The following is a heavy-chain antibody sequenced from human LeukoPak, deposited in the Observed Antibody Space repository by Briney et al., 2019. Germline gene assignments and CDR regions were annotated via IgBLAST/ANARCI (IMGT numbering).Heavy chain of an antibody. D-gene: IGHD3-10*02. J-gene: IGHJ4*02. V-gene: IGHV4-39*07. CDR1: GGSISSSSYY. CDR3: ARVFGDYFDY. Sequence: PSETLSLTCTVSGGSISSSSYYWGWIRQPPGKGLEWIGSIYYSGSTYYNPSLKSRVTISVDTSKNQFSLKLSSVTAADTAVYYCARVFGDYFDYWGRGTLVTVSS. CDR2: IYYSGST.